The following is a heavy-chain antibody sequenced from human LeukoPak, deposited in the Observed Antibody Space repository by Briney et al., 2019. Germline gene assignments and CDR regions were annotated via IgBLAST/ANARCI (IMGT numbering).Heavy chain of an antibody. Sequence: ASVKVSCKASGYTFTGYYMHWVRQAPGQGLEWMGWINPNSGGTKYAQKFQGRVTMTRDTSISTAYMELSRLRSDDTAVYYCARDLGFLEWLTFDYWGQGTLVTVSS. CDR2: INPNSGGT. CDR1: GYTFTGYY. J-gene: IGHJ4*02. V-gene: IGHV1-2*02. D-gene: IGHD3-3*01. CDR3: ARDLGFLEWLTFDY.